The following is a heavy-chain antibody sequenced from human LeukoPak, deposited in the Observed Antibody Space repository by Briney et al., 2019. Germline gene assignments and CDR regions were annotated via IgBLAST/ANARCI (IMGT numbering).Heavy chain of an antibody. CDR2: ITSKTDGGTT. CDR3: ATGGGSGRTGFGN. D-gene: IGHD3-10*01. CDR1: GFTFSNAW. Sequence: GGSLRLSCAASGFTFSNAWMSWVRQAPGKGLEWVGRITSKTDGGTTDYAEPVKGRFTISRDDSKNTLYLQMNSLTTEDTAVYYCATGGGSGRTGFGNWGQGTLVIVSS. J-gene: IGHJ4*02. V-gene: IGHV3-15*01.